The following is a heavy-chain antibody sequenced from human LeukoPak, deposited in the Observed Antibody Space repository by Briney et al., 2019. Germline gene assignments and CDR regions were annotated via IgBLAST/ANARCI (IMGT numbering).Heavy chain of an antibody. J-gene: IGHJ4*02. Sequence: GASVKVSCKVSGYTLTELSMHWVRQAPGKGLEWMGGFDPEDGETIYAQKFQGRVTMTEDTSTDTDYMELSRLRSEATAVYYCATVITGGFDYWGQGTLVTVSS. CDR1: GYTLTELS. CDR3: ATVITGGFDY. CDR2: FDPEDGET. V-gene: IGHV1-24*01. D-gene: IGHD2-21*01.